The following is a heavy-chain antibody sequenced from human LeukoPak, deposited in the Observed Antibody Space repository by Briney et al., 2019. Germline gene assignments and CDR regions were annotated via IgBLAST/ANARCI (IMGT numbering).Heavy chain of an antibody. CDR1: GFTFSSYA. D-gene: IGHD3-10*01. CDR3: SKAYRIVQGVIGY. Sequence: PGGSLRLSCAASGFTFSSYAMSWVRQAPGKGLEWVSAISGSGGSTYYAESVKGRFTISRENSQNTLYLHMNTLRDQDTAVYYCSKAYRIVQGVIGYWGQGTLGTVSS. CDR2: ISGSGGST. V-gene: IGHV3-23*01. J-gene: IGHJ4*02.